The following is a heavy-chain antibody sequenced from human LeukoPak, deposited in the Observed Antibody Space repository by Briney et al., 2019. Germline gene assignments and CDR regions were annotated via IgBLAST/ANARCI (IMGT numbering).Heavy chain of an antibody. J-gene: IGHJ1*01. CDR3: TRNSGWYGLS. D-gene: IGHD6-19*01. CDR2: IIPIFDTG. V-gene: IGHV1-69*13. Sequence: ASVKVSCKASGGTFSSYAISWVRQAPGQGLEWMGGIIPIFDTGNYAQKFQGRVTITADQSTSTAYMELNSLRGEDTAVYYCTRNSGWYGLSWGQGTLVTVSS. CDR1: GGTFSSYA.